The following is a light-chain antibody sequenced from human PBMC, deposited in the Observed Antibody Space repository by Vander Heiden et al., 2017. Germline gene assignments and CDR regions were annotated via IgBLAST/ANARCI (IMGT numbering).Light chain of an antibody. V-gene: IGLV1-44*01. CDR2: NND. Sequence: SFLPPPPSPSAPPAPRVTITCSGSRANSGSNAVNWYQQLPGAAPRLLIYNNDQRPSGVPDRFSGSKSGTSASLSVSGLRSEDEADYYCAAWDDSLTGLVFGGGTKLTVL. CDR1: RANSGSNA. CDR3: AAWDDSLTGLV. J-gene: IGLJ2*01.